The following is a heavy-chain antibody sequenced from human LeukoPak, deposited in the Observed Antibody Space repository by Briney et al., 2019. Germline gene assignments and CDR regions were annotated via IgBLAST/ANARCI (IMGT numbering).Heavy chain of an antibody. V-gene: IGHV1-46*01. CDR2: INPSGGST. CDR3: ARERQEDVVVVPAAIRNWFDP. D-gene: IGHD2-2*02. J-gene: IGHJ5*02. Sequence: ASVKVSRKASGYTFTSYYMHWVRQAPGQGLEWMGIINPSGGSTSYAQKFQGRVTMTRDMSTSTVYMELSSLRSEDTAVYYCARERQEDVVVVPAAIRNWFDPWGQGTLVTVSS. CDR1: GYTFTSYY.